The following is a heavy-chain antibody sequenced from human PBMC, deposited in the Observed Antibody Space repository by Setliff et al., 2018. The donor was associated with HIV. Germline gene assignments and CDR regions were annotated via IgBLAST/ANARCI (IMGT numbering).Heavy chain of an antibody. Sequence: PETLSLTCAVYGGSFSGYYWSWIRQPPGKGLEWIGEINHSGSTNYNPSLKSRVTISVDTSKNQLSLKLSSVTAADTAVFYCARLTTTYYYDSSAYYHPVWGQGTLVTVSS. CDR1: GGSFSGYY. D-gene: IGHD3-22*01. CDR2: INHSGST. V-gene: IGHV4-34*01. CDR3: ARLTTTYYYDSSAYYHPV. J-gene: IGHJ4*02.